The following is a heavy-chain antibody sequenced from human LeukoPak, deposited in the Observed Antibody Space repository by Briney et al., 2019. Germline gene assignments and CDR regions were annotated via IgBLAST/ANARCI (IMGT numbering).Heavy chain of an antibody. CDR1: GFTFDDYA. Sequence: GGSLRLSCAASGFTFDDYAMHWVRQAPGKGLEWVSGISWNSGSIGYADSVKGRFTISRDNAKNSLYLQMNSLRAEDTALYYCAKGAGYSSSLYVDRRYYYYMDVWGKGTTVTVSS. CDR2: ISWNSGSI. J-gene: IGHJ6*03. D-gene: IGHD6-13*01. CDR3: AKGAGYSSSLYVDRRYYYYMDV. V-gene: IGHV3-9*01.